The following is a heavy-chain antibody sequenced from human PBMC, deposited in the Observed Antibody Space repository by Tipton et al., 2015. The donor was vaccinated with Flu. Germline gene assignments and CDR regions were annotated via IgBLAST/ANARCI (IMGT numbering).Heavy chain of an antibody. CDR3: ARVAHNWNYSIDY. V-gene: IGHV4-38-2*02. CDR2: IFHTGSA. Sequence: LRLSCTISGDSIRSDYYWGWIRQPPGKGLEWIGNIFHTGSAYHNPSLKSRVTISVDTSKNQFSLKLSSVTAADTAVYYCARVAHNWNYSIDYWGQGTLVTVSS. D-gene: IGHD1-7*01. J-gene: IGHJ4*02. CDR1: GDSIRSDYY.